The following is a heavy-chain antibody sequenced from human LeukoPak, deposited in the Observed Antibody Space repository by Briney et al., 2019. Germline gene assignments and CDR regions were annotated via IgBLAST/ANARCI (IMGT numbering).Heavy chain of an antibody. CDR3: AKDGIVSPYYYFYMDV. V-gene: IGHV3-23*01. Sequence: GGSLRLSCAASGFTFSSYAMKWVRQVPGKGLEWVSTISGSGASTYYADSVKGRFTISRDNSQNTVYLQMNSLRVEDTAVYYCAKDGIVSPYYYFYMDVWGKGTKVTVSS. CDR2: ISGSGAST. J-gene: IGHJ6*03. CDR1: GFTFSSYA. D-gene: IGHD1-26*01.